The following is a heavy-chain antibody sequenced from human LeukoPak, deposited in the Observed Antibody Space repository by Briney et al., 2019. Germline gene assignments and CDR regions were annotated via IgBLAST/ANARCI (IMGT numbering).Heavy chain of an antibody. D-gene: IGHD3-3*01. V-gene: IGHV4-59*06. J-gene: IGHJ4*02. CDR3: ARGRGDFWSAYSYFFDS. CDR2: IHHSGST. Sequence: SETLSLTCTVSGDSISRYYWSWIRQPPGKGLEWIAYIHHSGSTYYNPSLKSRIIISADTSKKHFSLNLSSVTAADTAVYYCARGRGDFWSAYSYFFDSWGQGTLVTVSS. CDR1: GDSISRYY.